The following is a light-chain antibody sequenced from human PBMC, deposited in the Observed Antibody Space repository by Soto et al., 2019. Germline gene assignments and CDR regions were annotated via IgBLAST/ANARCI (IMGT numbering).Light chain of an antibody. J-gene: IGKJ1*01. CDR2: DAS. CDR3: QQYSRHWT. V-gene: IGKV1-5*01. CDR1: QIISSW. Sequence: DIQMTQSPSTLSASVGDRVTITCRASQIISSWLAWYQQKPGKGPMLLIYDASSLESGAPSRFSGRGSGTEFTLTISSLQPGDFATYYCQQYSRHWTFGQGTKVDIK.